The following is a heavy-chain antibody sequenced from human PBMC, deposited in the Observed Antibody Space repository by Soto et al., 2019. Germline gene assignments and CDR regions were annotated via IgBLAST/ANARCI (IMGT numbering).Heavy chain of an antibody. CDR1: GFSLSTSGVG. CDR3: AHRRGADYKGCFHY. J-gene: IGHJ4*02. CDR2: IYWSDEK. D-gene: IGHD4-4*01. Sequence: QITLKESGPTLVKHTQTLTLTCTFSGFSLSTSGVGVGWIRQPPGKALEWLALIYWSDEKRYSPSLSSRLTITKDTSKNQVVLTMSNMDPVDTATYYCAHRRGADYKGCFHYWGQGTLVSVSS. V-gene: IGHV2-5*01.